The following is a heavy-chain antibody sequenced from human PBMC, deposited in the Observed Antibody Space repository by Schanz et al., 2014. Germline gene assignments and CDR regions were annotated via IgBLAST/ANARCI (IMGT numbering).Heavy chain of an antibody. D-gene: IGHD5-12*01. Sequence: EVQLAESGGGLVQPGGSLRLSCAVSGFIVRSNYMTWVRQAPGKGLEWVSFVHPGGSTYYPDSVKGRFTVSRDNSKNTLYLQLNSLRAEDTAVYYCARDFHGYGPHLDYWGQGSLVTVSS. J-gene: IGHJ4*02. CDR3: ARDFHGYGPHLDY. CDR1: GFIVRSNY. CDR2: VHPGGST. V-gene: IGHV3-66*02.